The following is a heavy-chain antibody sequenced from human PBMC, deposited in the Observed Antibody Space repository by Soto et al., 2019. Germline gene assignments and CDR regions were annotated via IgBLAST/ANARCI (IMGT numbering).Heavy chain of an antibody. Sequence: EVQLVESGGDLVKPGESLRLSCAASGSSFSVSIMNWVRQAPGKGLEWVSSISTSSHYIYYADSVKGRFAIFRDNAKNSLYRQMDNLRAEGTAVYYCARGKHCTDGICSFSEYSYYMDVWGKGTTVTVSS. CDR3: ARGKHCTDGICSFSEYSYYMDV. D-gene: IGHD2-8*01. V-gene: IGHV3-21*02. CDR1: GSSFSVSI. CDR2: ISTSSHYI. J-gene: IGHJ6*03.